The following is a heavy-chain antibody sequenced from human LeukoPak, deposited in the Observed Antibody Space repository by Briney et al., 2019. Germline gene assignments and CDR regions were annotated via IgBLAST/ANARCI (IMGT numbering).Heavy chain of an antibody. V-gene: IGHV3-7*01. CDR2: IKQDGSEK. CDR1: GFTFSSYW. Sequence: QAGGSLRLSCVASGFTFSSYWMSWVRQAPGKGLEWVANIKQDGSEKYYVDSVKGRFTISSDNTKNSLYLQMNSLRAEDTAVYYCARVSQNGYYDSSGYAAPFDYWGQGTLVTVSS. J-gene: IGHJ4*02. D-gene: IGHD3-22*01. CDR3: ARVSQNGYYDSSGYAAPFDY.